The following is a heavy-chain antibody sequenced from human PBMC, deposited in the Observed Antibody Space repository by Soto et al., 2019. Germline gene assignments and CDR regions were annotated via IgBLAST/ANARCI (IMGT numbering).Heavy chain of an antibody. J-gene: IGHJ4*02. Sequence: QVQLVQSGAEVKKPGSSVKVSCKASGDSFSSYIIGWVRQAPGQGLEWMGRIIPFASIPNYAQKFQGRLTLTADKSTSTAYMELRSLTSEDTAVYYCARDKALNYAALTMAYWGQGTRVTVPS. D-gene: IGHD3-16*01. CDR1: GDSFSSYI. CDR2: IIPFASIP. V-gene: IGHV1-69*04. CDR3: ARDKALNYAALTMAY.